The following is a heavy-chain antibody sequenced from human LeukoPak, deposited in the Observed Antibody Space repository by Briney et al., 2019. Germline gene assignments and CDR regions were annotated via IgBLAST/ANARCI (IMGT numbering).Heavy chain of an antibody. CDR2: IRSSSET. CDR1: GFIFSQYS. D-gene: IGHD5-12*01. V-gene: IGHV3-48*01. J-gene: IGHJ5*02. Sequence: GGSLRLSCAASGFIFSQYSMNWVRQAPGKGLEWVSHIRSSSETFYADSVKGRFTISRDNARSSLYLQMNNLGGEDTAIYYCARDAGNSGYGCDLWGQGTLVTVSS. CDR3: ARDAGNSGYGCDL.